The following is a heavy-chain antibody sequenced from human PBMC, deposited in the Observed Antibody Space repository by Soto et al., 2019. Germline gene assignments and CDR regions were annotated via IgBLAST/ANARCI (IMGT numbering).Heavy chain of an antibody. CDR3: ARGGRQQLIPTPISYKIDY. Sequence: QVQLQQWGAGLLKPSETLSLTCAVYGGSFSGYYWSWIRQPPGKGLEWIGEINHSGSTNYNPSLTSRVTISVDMYKNQCSLKLRSVTAADTAVYYCARGGRQQLIPTPISYKIDYWGQGTLVTVSS. V-gene: IGHV4-34*01. CDR2: INHSGST. CDR1: GGSFSGYY. D-gene: IGHD6-13*01. J-gene: IGHJ4*02.